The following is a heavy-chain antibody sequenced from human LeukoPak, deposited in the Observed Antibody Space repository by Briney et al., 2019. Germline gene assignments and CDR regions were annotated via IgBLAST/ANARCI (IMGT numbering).Heavy chain of an antibody. CDR1: GGSISSYY. CDR2: IYYSGST. V-gene: IGHV4-59*12. D-gene: IGHD3-16*02. J-gene: IGHJ3*02. Sequence: SETLSLTCTVSGGSISSYYWSWIRQPPGKGLEWIGYIYYSGSTNYNPSLKSRVTISVDTSKNQFSLKLSSVTAADTAVYYCARGIYVWGSYRTMNDAFDIWGQGTMVTVSS. CDR3: ARGIYVWGSYRTMNDAFDI.